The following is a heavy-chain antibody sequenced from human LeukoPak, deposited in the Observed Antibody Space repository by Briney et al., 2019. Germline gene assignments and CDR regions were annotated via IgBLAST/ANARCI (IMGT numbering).Heavy chain of an antibody. CDR3: ARFLASWDRYYMDV. D-gene: IGHD2-2*01. V-gene: IGHV3-48*01. Sequence: GGSLRLSCEASGFTLTSYWMSWVRQAPGKGLEWVSHIGGSGSFIYYADSVKGRFTISRDNAKNSVFLQMDSLRAEDTAVYYCARFLASWDRYYMDVWGKGTTVNVSS. J-gene: IGHJ6*03. CDR2: IGGSGSFI. CDR1: GFTLTSYW.